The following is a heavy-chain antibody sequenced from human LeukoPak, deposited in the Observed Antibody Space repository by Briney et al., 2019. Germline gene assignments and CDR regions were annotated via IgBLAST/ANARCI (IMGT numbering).Heavy chain of an antibody. D-gene: IGHD6-19*01. CDR3: ARIGVGWYSSGSTHSGYFDY. J-gene: IGHJ4*02. V-gene: IGHV4-61*01. CDR2: IYYSGST. Sequence: PSETLSLTCPVSGGSVSSGSYYWTWLRQPPGNGLEWFGYIYYSGSTNYNPSLKSRVTISVDTSKNQFSLKRSSVTAADTAVYYCARIGVGWYSSGSTHSGYFDYWGQGTLVTVSS. CDR1: GGSVSSGSYY.